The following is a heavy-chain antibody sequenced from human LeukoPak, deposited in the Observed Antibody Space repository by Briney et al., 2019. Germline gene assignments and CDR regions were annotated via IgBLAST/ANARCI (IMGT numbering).Heavy chain of an antibody. CDR3: ARDYLDWYFDL. V-gene: IGHV3-33*01. CDR2: IWYDGRNK. CDR1: GFTFSSYG. Sequence: GGSLRLSCAASGFTFSSYGMHWVRQAPGKGLEWVAVIWYDGRNKYYADSVKGRFTISRDNSKNTLYLQMNSLRDEDTAVYYCARDYLDWYFDLWGRGTLVTVSS. J-gene: IGHJ2*01.